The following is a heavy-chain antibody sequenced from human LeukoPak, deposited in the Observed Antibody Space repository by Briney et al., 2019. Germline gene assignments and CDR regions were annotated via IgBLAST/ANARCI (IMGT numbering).Heavy chain of an antibody. CDR2: IHPDGSVK. Sequence: GGSLRLSCLGTGLAFKNYWMTWVRQAPGKGLEWVANIHPDGSVKNYVDAVRGRFTISRDNAKNSLYLQMNSLRAEDTALYYCAKDYCGGDCYSGWYFDLWGRGTLITVSS. J-gene: IGHJ2*01. CDR1: GLAFKNYW. CDR3: AKDYCGGDCYSGWYFDL. V-gene: IGHV3-7*03. D-gene: IGHD2-21*02.